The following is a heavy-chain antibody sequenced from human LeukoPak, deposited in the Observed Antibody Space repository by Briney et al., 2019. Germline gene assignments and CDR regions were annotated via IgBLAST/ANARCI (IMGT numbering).Heavy chain of an antibody. Sequence: SEPLSLTFAVYGGSFSGYYWSWIRPPPGKGLAWIGEINHSGSTNYNPSLKSRVTISVDTSKNQFTLKLSSVTAAATAVYYCARGRGGGNPGYYFDYWGQGTLVTVSS. CDR3: ARGRGGGNPGYYFDY. CDR2: INHSGST. J-gene: IGHJ4*02. V-gene: IGHV4-34*01. CDR1: GGSFSGYY. D-gene: IGHD4-23*01.